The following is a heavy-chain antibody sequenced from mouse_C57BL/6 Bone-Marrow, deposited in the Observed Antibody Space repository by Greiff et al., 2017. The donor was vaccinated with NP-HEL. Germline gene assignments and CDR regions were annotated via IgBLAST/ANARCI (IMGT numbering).Heavy chain of an antibody. CDR1: GFTFSSYA. J-gene: IGHJ4*01. D-gene: IGHD1-1*01. CDR2: ISAGGSYT. CDR3: ARETTVVDYYAMDY. V-gene: IGHV5-4*01. Sequence: EVQVVESGGGLVKPGGSLKLSCAASGFTFSSYAMSWVRQTPEKRLEWVATISAGGSYTYYPDNVKGRFTISRDNAKNNLYLQMSHLKSEDTAMYYCARETTVVDYYAMDYWGQGTSVTVSS.